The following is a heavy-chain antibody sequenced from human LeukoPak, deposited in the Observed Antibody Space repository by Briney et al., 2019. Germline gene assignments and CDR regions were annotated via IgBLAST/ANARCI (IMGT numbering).Heavy chain of an antibody. V-gene: IGHV4-34*09. CDR2: IYYSGST. J-gene: IGHJ4*02. CDR3: ASRSGSYYVFDY. D-gene: IGHD3-10*01. Sequence: PSETLSLTCAVYGGSFSGYYWSWIRQPPGKGLEWIGYIYYSGSTYYNPSLKSRVTISVDTSKNQFSLKLSSVTAADTAVYYCASRSGSYYVFDYWGQGTLVTVSS. CDR1: GGSFSGYY.